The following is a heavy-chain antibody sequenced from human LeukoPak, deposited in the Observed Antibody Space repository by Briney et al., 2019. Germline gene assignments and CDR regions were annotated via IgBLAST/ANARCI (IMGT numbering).Heavy chain of an antibody. CDR3: ARDNHYSGWNWLDP. J-gene: IGHJ5*02. V-gene: IGHV3-11*01. D-gene: IGHD6-19*01. CDR1: GFSFSDYY. Sequence: GGSLRLSCVASGFSFSDYYMTWIRQAPGKGLEWLSYISNSGTTISYGDSVRGRFTISRDNAKHSLYLQMNSLRPEDTAVYYCARDNHYSGWNWLDPWGQGILVTVAS. CDR2: ISNSGTTI.